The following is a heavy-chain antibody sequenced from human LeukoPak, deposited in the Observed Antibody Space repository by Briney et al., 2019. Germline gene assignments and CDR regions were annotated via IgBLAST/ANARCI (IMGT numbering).Heavy chain of an antibody. D-gene: IGHD4-23*01. Sequence: GGSLRLSCAASGFTFGSYAMSWVRQAPGKGLEWVSASGSGGSTYYADSVKGRFTISRDNSKNTLYLHMNSLRAEDTAVYYCAKSSTVVTTYFDYWGQGTMVTVSS. V-gene: IGHV3-23*01. CDR1: GFTFGSYA. J-gene: IGHJ4*02. CDR3: AKSSTVVTTYFDY. CDR2: SGSGGST.